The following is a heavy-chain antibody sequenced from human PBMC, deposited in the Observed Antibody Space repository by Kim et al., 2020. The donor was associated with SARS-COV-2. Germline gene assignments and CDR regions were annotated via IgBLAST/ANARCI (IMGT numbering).Heavy chain of an antibody. D-gene: IGHD3-9*01. CDR2: FDPEDGET. CDR3: ATADILTGYYWRPRYYYYYGMDV. V-gene: IGHV1-24*01. CDR1: GYTLTELS. J-gene: IGHJ6*02. Sequence: ASVKVSCKVSGYTLTELSMHWVRQAPGKGLEWMGGFDPEDGETIYAQKFQGRVTMTEDTSTDTAYMELSSLRSEDTAVYYCATADILTGYYWRPRYYYYYGMDVWGQGTTVTVSS.